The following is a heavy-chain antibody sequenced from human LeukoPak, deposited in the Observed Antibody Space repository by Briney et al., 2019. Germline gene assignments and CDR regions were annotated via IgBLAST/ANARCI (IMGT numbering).Heavy chain of an antibody. CDR2: IYPGDSDT. Sequence: GESLKISCKGSGYSFTSYWIGWVRQMPGKGLEWMGIIYPGDSDTRYSPSFQGQVTISADKSISTAYLQWSSLKASDTAMCYCARLTEDTAHHYYFDYWGQGTLVTVSS. J-gene: IGHJ4*02. CDR3: ARLTEDTAHHYYFDY. V-gene: IGHV5-51*01. CDR1: GYSFTSYW. D-gene: IGHD5-18*01.